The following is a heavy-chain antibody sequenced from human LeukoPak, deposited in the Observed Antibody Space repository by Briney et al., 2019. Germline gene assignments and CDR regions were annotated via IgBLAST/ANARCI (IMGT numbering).Heavy chain of an antibody. D-gene: IGHD6-19*01. J-gene: IGHJ4*02. CDR1: VGSISSSSYY. CDR2: IYYSGST. Sequence: SETLSLTCTVSVGSISSSSYYWGWIRQPPGKGLEWIGSIYYSGSTYYNPSLKSRVTISVDTSKNQFSLKLSSVTAADTAVYYCARHHISSGWRTFDYWGQGTLVTVSS. CDR3: ARHHISSGWRTFDY. V-gene: IGHV4-39*01.